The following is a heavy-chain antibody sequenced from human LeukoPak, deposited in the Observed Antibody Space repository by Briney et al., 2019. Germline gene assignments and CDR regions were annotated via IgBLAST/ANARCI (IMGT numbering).Heavy chain of an antibody. CDR1: GFTFTNYA. CDR2: SGSGGSP. J-gene: IGHJ4*02. D-gene: IGHD6-19*01. V-gene: IGHV3-23*01. Sequence: GGSLRLSCAASGFTFTNYAMNWARQAPGKGLEWVSTSGSGGSPFYADSVKGRFTISRDNSRNTLYLQMSSLRVEDTAVCYCAKGSSGWYPGFDYWGQGILVTVSS. CDR3: AKGSSGWYPGFDY.